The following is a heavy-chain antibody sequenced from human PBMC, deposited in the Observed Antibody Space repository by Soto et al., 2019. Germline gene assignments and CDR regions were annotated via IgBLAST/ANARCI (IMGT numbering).Heavy chain of an antibody. J-gene: IGHJ5*02. CDR1: GDSISSVNW. CDR2: IYHTGIT. CDR3: ARQVPAAIRLGWFDP. Sequence: SETLSLTCAVSGDSISSVNWWSWVRQSPGQGLEWIGDIYHTGITNYNPSLQSRVTISVDKSKNEFSLNLTSVTAADTAVYYCARQVPAAIRLGWFDPWGQGTLVTVSS. V-gene: IGHV4-4*02. D-gene: IGHD2-2*02.